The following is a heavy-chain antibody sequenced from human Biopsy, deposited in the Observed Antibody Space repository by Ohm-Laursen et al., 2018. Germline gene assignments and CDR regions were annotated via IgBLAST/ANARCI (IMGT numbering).Heavy chain of an antibody. D-gene: IGHD3-9*01. J-gene: IGHJ1*01. V-gene: IGHV1-69*06. CDR2: NIPILGTG. CDR3: ATKLTGYFHH. CDR1: GGTFSNYG. Sequence: SVKVSCKVPGGTFSNYGVNWVRQAPGQGLEWLGGNIPILGTGNYAQKFQDRVTVAADTSMSTATMELRSLRSDDTAVYYCATKLTGYFHHWGQGTLVIVSS.